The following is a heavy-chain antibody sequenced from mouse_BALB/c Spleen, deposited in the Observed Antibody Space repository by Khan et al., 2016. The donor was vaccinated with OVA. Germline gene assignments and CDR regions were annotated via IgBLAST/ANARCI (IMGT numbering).Heavy chain of an antibody. CDR3: SRSNGNYWFSY. CDR2: INTYTGEA. D-gene: IGHD2-1*01. J-gene: IGHJ3*01. Sequence: QIQLVQSGPELKKPGETVKISCKASGYTLTNYGMNWVKQAPGKGLKWMGWINTYTGEATYADDFKGRFAFSLETSASPAYLQIKNLNTEDTATYFCSRSNGNYWFSYWGQGTLVTVSA. V-gene: IGHV9-3-1*01. CDR1: GYTLTNYG.